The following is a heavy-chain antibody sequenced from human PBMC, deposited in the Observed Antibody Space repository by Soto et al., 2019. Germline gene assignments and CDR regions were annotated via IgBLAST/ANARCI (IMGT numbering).Heavy chain of an antibody. CDR3: ALWRSAIRDYNSYVMNV. V-gene: IGHV1-69*01. Sequence: QVHLVQSGAEVKKPGSSVKVSCKASGGSFSNHGVSWVRQAPGQGLEWMGGINPVFATTNYAKKLQGRVTIPEAETRTTGYMELSSLRSDDSAGYYFALWRSAIRDYNSYVMNVWSQGTTVTVTS. CDR1: GGSFSNHG. CDR2: INPVFATT. J-gene: IGHJ6*02. D-gene: IGHD3-10*01.